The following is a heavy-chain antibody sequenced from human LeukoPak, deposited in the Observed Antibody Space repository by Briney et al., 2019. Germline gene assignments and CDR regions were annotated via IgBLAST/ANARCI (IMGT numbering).Heavy chain of an antibody. J-gene: IGHJ4*02. Sequence: PGGSLRLSCAASGFTFRSYGMHWVRQAPGKGLEWVSFIRSDGINKYHADSVKRRFTISRDNSKNTLNLQMNSLRAEDTAIYYCAKDLTGYCSGGICHPFASWGQGTLVTVSS. CDR1: GFTFRSYG. V-gene: IGHV3-30*02. CDR2: IRSDGINK. CDR3: AKDLTGYCSGGICHPFAS. D-gene: IGHD2-15*01.